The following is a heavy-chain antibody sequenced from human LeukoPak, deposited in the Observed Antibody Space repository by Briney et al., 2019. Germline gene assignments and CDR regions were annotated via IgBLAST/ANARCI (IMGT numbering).Heavy chain of an antibody. V-gene: IGHV3-48*03. D-gene: IGHD3-10*02. CDR3: AELDITMIGGV. CDR2: ISSSGSNI. Sequence: GRSLRLSRAASGYTFSSYEMNWVSQASGKGLEWVSYISSSGSNIYYADSVKGRFTISRDNAKNSLYLQLNSLRAEDTAVYYCAELDITMIGGVWGKGTTATISS. CDR1: GYTFSSYE. J-gene: IGHJ6*04.